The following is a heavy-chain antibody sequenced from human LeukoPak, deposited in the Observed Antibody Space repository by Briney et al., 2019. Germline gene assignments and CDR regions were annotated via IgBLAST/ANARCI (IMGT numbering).Heavy chain of an antibody. CDR2: IYYTGST. Sequence: SETLSLTCTISGGSVSDYYWSWIRQSPGKGLEWIGYIYYTGSTTYNPSLKSRVTISVDTSKNQFSLKLSSVTAADTAVYYCARGRAADYWGQGTLVTVSS. CDR1: GGSVSDYY. CDR3: ARGRAADY. D-gene: IGHD3-10*01. J-gene: IGHJ4*02. V-gene: IGHV4-59*02.